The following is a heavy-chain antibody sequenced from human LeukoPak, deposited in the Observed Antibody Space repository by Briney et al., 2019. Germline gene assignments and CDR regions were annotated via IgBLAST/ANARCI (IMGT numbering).Heavy chain of an antibody. Sequence: GGSLRLSCAASGFTFSNYWMSWGRQAPGKGLMWVASINQEGREKYYVASVEGRFTISRDHARNSLYLQMNSLRAEDTAVYYCARFRDYYGIWGQGTMVSVSS. D-gene: IGHD3-10*01. V-gene: IGHV3-7*01. CDR1: GFTFSNYW. CDR2: INQEGREK. J-gene: IGHJ3*02. CDR3: ARFRDYYGI.